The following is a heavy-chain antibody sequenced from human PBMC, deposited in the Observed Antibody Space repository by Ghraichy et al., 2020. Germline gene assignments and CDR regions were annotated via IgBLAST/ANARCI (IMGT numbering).Heavy chain of an antibody. CDR1: GGSFSGYY. CDR3: ADRGRDGYNYLVY. CDR2: INHSGST. J-gene: IGHJ4*02. V-gene: IGHV4-34*01. D-gene: IGHD5-24*01. Sequence: SETLSLTCAVYGGSFSGYYWSWIRQPPGKGLEWIGEINHSGSTNYNPSLKSRVTISVDTSKNQFSLKLSSVTAADTAVYYCADRGRDGYNYLVYWGQGTLVTVSS.